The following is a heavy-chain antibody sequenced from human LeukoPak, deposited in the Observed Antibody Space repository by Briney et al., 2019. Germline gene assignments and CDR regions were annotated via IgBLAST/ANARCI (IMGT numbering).Heavy chain of an antibody. Sequence: SQILSLTCTVSGGSLSSADFYWSWVRQHPGKGLEWIGYIYYSGDTYYNPSLKSRVTISMDTSGNQFSLRLSSVTAADTAVYYCASAPRLTNSWYFFDYWGQGTVVSVSS. CDR3: ASAPRLTNSWYFFDY. V-gene: IGHV4-31*02. D-gene: IGHD4/OR15-4a*01. J-gene: IGHJ4*02. CDR2: IYYSGDT. CDR1: GGSLSSADFY.